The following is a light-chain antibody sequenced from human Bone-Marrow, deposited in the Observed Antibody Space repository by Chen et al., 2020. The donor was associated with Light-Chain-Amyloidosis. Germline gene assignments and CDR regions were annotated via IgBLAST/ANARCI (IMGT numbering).Light chain of an antibody. V-gene: IGLV3-21*02. CDR3: QVWDRSSDRPV. Sequence: SHVLTQPSSVSVAPGQTATNACGGNNIGSTSVHWYQQTPGQSPLLVVYDDSDRPSGIPERLSGSNSGNTATLTISRVEAGDEADYYCQVWDRSSDRPVFGGGTKLTVL. J-gene: IGLJ3*02. CDR1: NIGSTS. CDR2: DDS.